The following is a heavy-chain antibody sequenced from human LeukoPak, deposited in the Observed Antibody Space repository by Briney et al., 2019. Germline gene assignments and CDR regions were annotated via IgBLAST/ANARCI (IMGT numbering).Heavy chain of an antibody. CDR1: GFTFSRYW. CDR2: ISPDGSTT. J-gene: IGHJ4*02. D-gene: IGHD6-13*01. V-gene: IGHV3-74*03. CDR3: AREVYSSSWSYYFDY. Sequence: GGSLRLSCAASGFTFSRYWMHWVRQAPGKGLMWVSRISPDGSTTLYADSVKGRFTISRDNAKNTLYLQMNSLGAEDTAVYYCAREVYSSSWSYYFDYWGQGTLVTVSS.